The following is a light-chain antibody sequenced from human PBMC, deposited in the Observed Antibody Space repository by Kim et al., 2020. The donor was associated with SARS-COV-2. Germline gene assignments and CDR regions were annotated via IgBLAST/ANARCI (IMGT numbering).Light chain of an antibody. V-gene: IGKV1-33*01. Sequence: DIQLTQSPSSLSASVGDRVTITCQASQDISDYLNWYHQKPGKAPKFLMYDASKLETGVPSRFSGSGSGTDFTFTISSLQPEDIGTYYCQQYDNVPYTFGQGTRVEIK. J-gene: IGKJ2*01. CDR2: DAS. CDR3: QQYDNVPYT. CDR1: QDISDY.